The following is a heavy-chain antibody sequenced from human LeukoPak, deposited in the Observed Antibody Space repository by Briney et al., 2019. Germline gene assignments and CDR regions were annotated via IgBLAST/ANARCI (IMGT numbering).Heavy chain of an antibody. CDR3: ARRLGYGDYGGFRFDP. Sequence: SETLSLTCAVYGGSFSGYYWSWIRQPPGKGLEWIGDVNHSGSTNYNPSLKSRVTISVDTSKNQFSLKLSSVTAADTAVYYCARRLGYGDYGGFRFDPWGQGTLVTVSS. CDR1: GGSFSGYY. CDR2: VNHSGST. J-gene: IGHJ5*02. D-gene: IGHD4-17*01. V-gene: IGHV4-34*01.